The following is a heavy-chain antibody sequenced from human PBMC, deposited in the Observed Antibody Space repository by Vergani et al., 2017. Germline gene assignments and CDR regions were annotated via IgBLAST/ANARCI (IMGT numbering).Heavy chain of an antibody. CDR3: ARDFSAYCSSINCHFAY. J-gene: IGHJ4*02. V-gene: IGHV3-30*02. Sequence: QVQLVESGGGVVQPGGSLRLSCAASGFTFSSYGMHWVRQAPGKGLEWVAFIRYDGSNKYSADSVRGRFTISRDNSKNTLYLQMNSLRAEDTAVYYCARDFSAYCSSINCHFAYWGQGALVTVSS. CDR2: IRYDGSNK. CDR1: GFTFSSYG. D-gene: IGHD2-2*01.